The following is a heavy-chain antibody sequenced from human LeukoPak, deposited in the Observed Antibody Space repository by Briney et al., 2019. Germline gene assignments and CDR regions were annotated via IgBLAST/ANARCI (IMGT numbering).Heavy chain of an antibody. J-gene: IGHJ6*03. D-gene: IGHD1-26*01. CDR2: ISAYNDNT. Sequence: GASVKVSCKASGYTFTSYGISWGRQAPGQGLEWMGWISAYNDNTNYAQKLQGRVTMTTDTSTSTAYMELTSLRSDDTAVYYCARGGWELLGYYYYMDVWGKGTTVTVSS. V-gene: IGHV1-18*01. CDR3: ARGGWELLGYYYYMDV. CDR1: GYTFTSYG.